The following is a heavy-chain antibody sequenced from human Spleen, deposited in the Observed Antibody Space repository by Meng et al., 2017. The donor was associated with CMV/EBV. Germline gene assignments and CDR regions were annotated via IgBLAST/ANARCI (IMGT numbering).Heavy chain of an antibody. CDR1: GGSIGSSRYY. CDR3: ASWTYDFWSGYSDY. V-gene: IGHV4-39*01. CDR2: IYYRGST. J-gene: IGHJ4*02. D-gene: IGHD3-3*01. Sequence: SGGSIGSSRYYWGCIRQPPGKGLEWIGSIYYRGSTYYNPSLKSRVTISVDTSKNQFSLKLSSVTAADTAVYYCASWTYDFWSGYSDYWGQGTLVTVSS.